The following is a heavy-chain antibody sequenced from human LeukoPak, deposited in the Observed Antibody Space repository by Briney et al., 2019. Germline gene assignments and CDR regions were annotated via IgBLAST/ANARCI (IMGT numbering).Heavy chain of an antibody. Sequence: PSETLSLTCTVSGYSISSGYYWGWIRQPPGKGLEWIGSIYHSGSTYYNPSLKSRVTISVDTSKNQFSLKLSSVTAADTAVYYCARLVAYGGNSFDYWGQETLVTVSS. D-gene: IGHD4-23*01. V-gene: IGHV4-38-2*02. J-gene: IGHJ4*02. CDR2: IYHSGST. CDR1: GYSISSGYY. CDR3: ARLVAYGGNSFDY.